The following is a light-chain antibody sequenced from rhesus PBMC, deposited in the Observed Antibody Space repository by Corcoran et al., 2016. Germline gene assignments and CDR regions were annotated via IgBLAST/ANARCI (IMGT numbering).Light chain of an antibody. Sequence: QAALTQPRSVSGSPGQSVTISCTGTSSDIGGYNYVSWYQQHPGTAPKLMIYGVSRRPSGVSDRFSGSKSGHTASLTISGLQAEDDADYYCCSYAGNYTYIFGVGTRLTVL. CDR1: SSDIGGYNY. V-gene: IGLV2-32*01. CDR2: GVS. J-gene: IGLJ1*01. CDR3: CSYAGNYTYI.